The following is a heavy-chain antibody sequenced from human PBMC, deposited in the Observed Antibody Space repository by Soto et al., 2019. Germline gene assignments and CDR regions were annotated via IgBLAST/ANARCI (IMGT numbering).Heavy chain of an antibody. Sequence: SETLSLTCTVSGGSISSGDYYWSWIRQPPGKGLEWIGYIYYSGSTYYNPSLKSRVTISVDTSKNQFSLKLRSVTAADTAVYYCARGGRIIITGWGQGTLVTVSS. CDR3: ARGGRIIITG. CDR2: IYYSGST. CDR1: GGSISSGDYY. J-gene: IGHJ4*02. V-gene: IGHV4-30-4*01.